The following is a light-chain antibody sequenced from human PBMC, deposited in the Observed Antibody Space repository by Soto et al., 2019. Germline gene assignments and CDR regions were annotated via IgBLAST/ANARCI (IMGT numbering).Light chain of an antibody. CDR3: QQYNNWWT. CDR2: GAS. Sequence: EIVMTQSPATLSVSPGERCTLSCRASQSVSSNLAWYQQKPGQAPRLLIYGASTRATGIPARFSGSGSGTEFTLTISSLQSEDFAVYYCQQYNNWWTFGQGTKV. CDR1: QSVSSN. J-gene: IGKJ1*01. V-gene: IGKV3-15*01.